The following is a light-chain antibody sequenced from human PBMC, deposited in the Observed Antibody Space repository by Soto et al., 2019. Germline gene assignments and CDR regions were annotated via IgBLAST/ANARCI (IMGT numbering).Light chain of an antibody. Sequence: QSALTQPRSVSGSPGQSVTISCTGTSSDVGGYDYVSWYQQHPGKAPQLMIYDVSERPSGVPDRFSGSKSGNTASPTISGLQAEDEADYYCCSYAGSYTYVFGTGTKVTVL. CDR2: DVS. CDR1: SSDVGGYDY. V-gene: IGLV2-11*01. CDR3: CSYAGSYTYV. J-gene: IGLJ1*01.